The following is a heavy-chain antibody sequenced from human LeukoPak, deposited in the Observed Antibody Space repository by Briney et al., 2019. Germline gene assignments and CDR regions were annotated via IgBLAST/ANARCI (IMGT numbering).Heavy chain of an antibody. CDR1: GYTFTSYD. Sequence: ASVKVSCKASGYTFTSYDINWVRQATGQGLEWMGWMNPNRGNTGYAQKFQGRVTMTRNTSISTAYMELSSLRSEDTAVYYCASWGVVGATTVDYWGQGTLVTVSS. CDR2: MNPNRGNT. V-gene: IGHV1-8*01. J-gene: IGHJ4*02. D-gene: IGHD1-26*01. CDR3: ASWGVVGATTVDY.